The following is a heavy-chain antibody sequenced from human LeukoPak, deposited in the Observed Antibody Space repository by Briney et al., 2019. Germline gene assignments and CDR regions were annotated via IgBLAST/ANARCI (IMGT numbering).Heavy chain of an antibody. D-gene: IGHD6-19*01. CDR2: FDPEDGET. CDR3: ATAPSLVYSSGWYDY. Sequence: ASVRVSCKVSGYTLTELSMHWVRQAPGKGLEWMGGFDPEDGETIYAQKFQGRVTMTEDTSTDTAYMELSSLRSEDTAVYYCATAPSLVYSSGWYDYWGQGTQVTVSS. V-gene: IGHV1-24*01. J-gene: IGHJ4*02. CDR1: GYTLTELS.